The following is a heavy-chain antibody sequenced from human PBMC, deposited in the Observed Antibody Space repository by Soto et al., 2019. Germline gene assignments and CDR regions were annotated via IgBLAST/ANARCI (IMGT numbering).Heavy chain of an antibody. Sequence: QVQLVESGGGVVQPGRSLRLSCAASGFTFSSYGMHWVRQAPGKGLEWVAVISYDGSNKYYADSVKGRFTISRDNSKNTLYLQMNSLRAEDTAVYYCAKSYYDTRGRDSFDYWGQGTLVTVSS. CDR2: ISYDGSNK. J-gene: IGHJ4*02. V-gene: IGHV3-30*18. CDR1: GFTFSSYG. CDR3: AKSYYDTRGRDSFDY. D-gene: IGHD3-22*01.